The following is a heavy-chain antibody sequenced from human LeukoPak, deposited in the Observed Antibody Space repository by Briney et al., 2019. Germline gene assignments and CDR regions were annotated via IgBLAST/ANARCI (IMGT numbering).Heavy chain of an antibody. Sequence: GGSLRLSCAASGFTFSSYWMHWVRQAPGKGLVWVSRINSDGSSTIYADSVKGRFTISRDNAKNTLYLQMNSLRAEDTAVYYCATALDTPMAYDAFNIWGQGTMVTVSS. CDR1: GFTFSSYW. D-gene: IGHD5-18*01. V-gene: IGHV3-74*01. CDR2: INSDGSST. J-gene: IGHJ3*02. CDR3: ATALDTPMAYDAFNI.